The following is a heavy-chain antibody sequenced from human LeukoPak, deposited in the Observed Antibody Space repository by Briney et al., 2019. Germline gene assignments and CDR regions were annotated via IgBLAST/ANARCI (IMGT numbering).Heavy chain of an antibody. CDR2: IIPIFGTA. Sequence: GASVKVSCKASGYTFTSYTIHWVRQAPGQRLEWMGGIIPIFGTANYAQKFQGRVTITADKSTSTAYMELSSLRSEDTAVYYCAGPSQENYYYYYMDVWGKGTTVTVSS. CDR3: AGPSQENYYYYYMDV. CDR1: GYTFTSYT. V-gene: IGHV1-69*06. J-gene: IGHJ6*03.